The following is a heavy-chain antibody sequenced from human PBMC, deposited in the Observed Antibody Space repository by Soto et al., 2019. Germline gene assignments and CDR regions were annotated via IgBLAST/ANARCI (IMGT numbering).Heavy chain of an antibody. V-gene: IGHV1-69*01. CDR2: VIPISGTA. Sequence: QVQLVQSGAEVKKPGSSVKVSCKASGGIFSSYAISWVRQAPGQGLEWMGGVIPISGTANYAQKLQGRVTITADESTSTAYMELSSLRSEDTAVYYCARSQGSSTSLEIYYYYYYGMDVWGQGTTVTVSS. D-gene: IGHD2-2*01. CDR3: ARSQGSSTSLEIYYYYYYGMDV. J-gene: IGHJ6*02. CDR1: GGIFSSYA.